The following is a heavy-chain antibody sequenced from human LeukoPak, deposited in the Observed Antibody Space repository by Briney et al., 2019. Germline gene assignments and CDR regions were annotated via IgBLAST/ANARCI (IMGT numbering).Heavy chain of an antibody. CDR3: ARDPGRPYYYYGMDV. CDR2: IYSGGST. V-gene: IGHV3-53*01. J-gene: IGHJ6*02. CDR1: GFTVSSNY. Sequence: GGSLRLSCAASGFTVSSNYMSWVRQAPGKGLEWVSGIYSGGSTYYADSVKGRFTISRDNSKNTLYLQMNSLRAEDTAVYYCARDPGRPYYYYGMDVWGQGTTVTVSS.